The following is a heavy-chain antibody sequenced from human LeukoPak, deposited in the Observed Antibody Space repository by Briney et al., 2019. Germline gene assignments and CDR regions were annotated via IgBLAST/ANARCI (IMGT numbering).Heavy chain of an antibody. CDR2: IYSGGTT. J-gene: IGHJ5*02. V-gene: IGHV3-53*01. D-gene: IGHD4-17*01. CDR3: TKPYGDYDWFDP. CDR1: GFTVSSNY. Sequence: PGGSLRLSCAASGFTVSSNYMSWVRQAPGKGLEWVSVIYSGGTTYYADSVKGRFTISRDNSKNTLYLQMNSLRAEDTAVYYCTKPYGDYDWFDPWGQGTLVTVSS.